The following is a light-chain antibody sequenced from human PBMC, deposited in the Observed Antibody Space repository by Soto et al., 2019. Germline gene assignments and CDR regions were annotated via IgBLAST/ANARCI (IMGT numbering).Light chain of an antibody. CDR3: QQRSNWPPFT. V-gene: IGKV3-11*01. J-gene: IGKJ4*01. Sequence: PGERATLSCRASQRVSSYLAWYQQKPGQAPRLLIYDASNRATGIPARFSGSGSGTDFTLTISSLEAEDFAVYYCQQRSNWPPFTFGGGTKVEIK. CDR1: QRVSSY. CDR2: DAS.